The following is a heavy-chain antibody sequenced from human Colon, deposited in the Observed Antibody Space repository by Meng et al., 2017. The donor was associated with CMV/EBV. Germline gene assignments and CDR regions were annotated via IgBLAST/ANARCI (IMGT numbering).Heavy chain of an antibody. CDR2: INWDGSNT. J-gene: IGHJ6*02. D-gene: IGHD6-25*01. V-gene: IGHV3-43*01. CDR1: GFIFDDYT. Sequence: GESLKISCAASGFIFDDYTIHWVRQAPGKGLEWVSLINWDGSNTHYADSVKGRFTISRDNANNSPSLQMNSLRTEDTAVYYCAKDNSGFGLDVWGQGTTVTVSS. CDR3: AKDNSGFGLDV.